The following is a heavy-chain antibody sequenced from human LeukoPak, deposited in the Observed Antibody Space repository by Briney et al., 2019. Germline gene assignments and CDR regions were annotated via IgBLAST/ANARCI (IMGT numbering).Heavy chain of an antibody. D-gene: IGHD5-24*01. V-gene: IGHV3-30*18. J-gene: IGHJ4*02. CDR1: GFTFSSYG. Sequence: GRSLRLSCAASGFTFSSYGMHWVRQAPGKGLEWVAVISYDGSNKYYADSVKGRFTISRDNSKNTLYLQMNSLRAEDTAVYYCAKDRDAFPDGLDYWGQGTLVTVSS. CDR2: ISYDGSNK. CDR3: AKDRDAFPDGLDY.